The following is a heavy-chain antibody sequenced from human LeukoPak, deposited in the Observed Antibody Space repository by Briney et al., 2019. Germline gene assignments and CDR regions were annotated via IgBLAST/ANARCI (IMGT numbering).Heavy chain of an antibody. CDR3: TKDRRGPAAGTWYLDS. Sequence: PGGSLRLSCAASGFTFSGYPIHWVRQGPGKGLEWVAVISYDGSNKYYADSVKGRFTISRDNSKNTLYLQLNSLRAGDTAIYYCTKDRRGPAAGTWYLDSWGQGTLVTVSS. CDR1: GFTFSGYP. V-gene: IGHV3-30-3*02. D-gene: IGHD6-13*01. J-gene: IGHJ4*02. CDR2: ISYDGSNK.